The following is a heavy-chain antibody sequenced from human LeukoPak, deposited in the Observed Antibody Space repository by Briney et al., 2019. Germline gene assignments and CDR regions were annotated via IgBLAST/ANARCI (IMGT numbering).Heavy chain of an antibody. Sequence: PGRSLRLSCAASGFTFSSYWMSWVRQAPGKGLEWVANIKRDGSEKYYVDSVKGRFTISRDNAQNSLYLQMNSLRAEDTAVYYCARVRGGYCSGGSCYSAFDIWGQGTMVTVSS. V-gene: IGHV3-7*04. CDR1: GFTFSSYW. D-gene: IGHD2-15*01. J-gene: IGHJ3*02. CDR3: ARVRGGYCSGGSCYSAFDI. CDR2: IKRDGSEK.